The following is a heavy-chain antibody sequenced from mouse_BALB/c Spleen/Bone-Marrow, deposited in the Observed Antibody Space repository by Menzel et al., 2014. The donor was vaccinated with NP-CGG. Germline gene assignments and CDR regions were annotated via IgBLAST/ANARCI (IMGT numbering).Heavy chain of an antibody. V-gene: IGHV14-3*02. J-gene: IGHJ4*01. CDR3: ARWEYYAMDY. CDR1: GFNIKEPY. CDR2: IDPANGNT. Sequence: EVKVVESGAELVKPGASVKLSCTASGFNIKEPYMHWVKQRPEQGLEWIGRIDPANGNTKYDPKFQGKATITADTSSNTAYLQLSSLTSEDTAVYYCARWEYYAMDYWGQGTSVTVSS. D-gene: IGHD4-1*01.